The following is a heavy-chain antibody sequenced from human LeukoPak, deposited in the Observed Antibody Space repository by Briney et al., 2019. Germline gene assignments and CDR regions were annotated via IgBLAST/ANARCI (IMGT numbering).Heavy chain of an antibody. V-gene: IGHV3-9*03. J-gene: IGHJ3*02. CDR3: AKDENRWLAPHAFDI. CDR1: GFTFDDLT. D-gene: IGHD5-24*01. CDR2: IDWNGFNK. Sequence: GGSLRLSCVASGFTFDDLTMHWVRLAPGKAREWVSGIDWNGFNKDYADSVKGRLTISRDNAKNSLYLQMNSLSSEDMALYFCAKDENRWLAPHAFDIWGQGTMVTVSS.